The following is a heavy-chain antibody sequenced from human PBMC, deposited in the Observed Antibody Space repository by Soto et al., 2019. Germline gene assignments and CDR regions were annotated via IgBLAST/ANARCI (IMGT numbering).Heavy chain of an antibody. CDR3: ARMGYSSSWPPLDYFDY. Sequence: GGSLRLSCAASGFTFSSYWMSWVRQPPGKGLEWVANIKQDGSGKYYVDSVKGRFTISRDNAKNPLYLQMNSLRAEDTAVYYCARMGYSSSWPPLDYFDYWGQGTLVTVSS. J-gene: IGHJ4*02. CDR2: IKQDGSGK. V-gene: IGHV3-7*01. CDR1: GFTFSSYW. D-gene: IGHD6-13*01.